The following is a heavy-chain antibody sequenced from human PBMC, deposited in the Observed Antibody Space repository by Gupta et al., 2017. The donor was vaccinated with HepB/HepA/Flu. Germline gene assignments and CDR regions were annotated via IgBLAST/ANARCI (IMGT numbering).Heavy chain of an antibody. D-gene: IGHD3-9*01. Sequence: EVQLLESGGGLVQPGGSLRLSCAGSGFTFTNYAVNWVRQAPGKGLEWGSLISGGGSKTYDADAVKGRFNISRDNSKNTMYLQMNSLRDEDTAVYYCAKGLIGGRSALDIWGQGTMVTVSS. CDR3: AKGLIGGRSALDI. V-gene: IGHV3-23*01. J-gene: IGHJ3*02. CDR1: GFTFTNYA. CDR2: ISGGGSKT.